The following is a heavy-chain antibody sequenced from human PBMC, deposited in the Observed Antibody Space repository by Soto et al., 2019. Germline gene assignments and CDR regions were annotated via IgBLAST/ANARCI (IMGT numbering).Heavy chain of an antibody. CDR3: ARGVLRSIGEDX. V-gene: IGHV4-34*01. J-gene: IGHJ4*02. CDR1: GGSFSGYY. D-gene: IGHD3-10*01. CDR2: INHSGST. Sequence: SETLSLTCAVYGGSFSGYYWSWIRQPPGKGLEWIGEINHSGSTNYNPSLKSRVTISVDTSKNQFSLKLSSVTAADTAVYYCARGVLRSIGEDXWGQGTLVTVSS.